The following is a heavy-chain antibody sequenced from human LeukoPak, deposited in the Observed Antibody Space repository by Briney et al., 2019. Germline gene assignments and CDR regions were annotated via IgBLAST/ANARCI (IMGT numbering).Heavy chain of an antibody. J-gene: IGHJ5*02. D-gene: IGHD2-21*02. V-gene: IGHV4-34*01. CDR3: AIGGQPLLFGWFDP. CDR2: INHSGST. CDR1: GGSFSGYY. Sequence: SETLSLTCAVYGGSFSGYYWSWIRQPPGKGLEWIGEINHSGSTNYNPSLKSRVTISVDTSKNQFSLKLSSVTAADTAVYYCAIGGQPLLFGWFDPWGQGTLVTVSS.